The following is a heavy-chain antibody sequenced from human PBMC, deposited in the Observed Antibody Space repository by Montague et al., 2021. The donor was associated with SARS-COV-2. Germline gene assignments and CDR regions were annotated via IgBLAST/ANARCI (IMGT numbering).Heavy chain of an antibody. J-gene: IGHJ3*02. Sequence: SETLSLTCTVSGGSISSSNYYWDWIRQPPGKGLEWIGSIYDSGSTYYNPSLKSRVTISVDTSKNHFSLKLSSVTAADTAVYYCARRGRKLLPVGTTSGGLDIWGQGTMVTVSS. CDR3: ARRGRKLLPVGTTSGGLDI. D-gene: IGHD6-13*01. CDR2: IYDSGST. V-gene: IGHV4-39*02. CDR1: GGSISSSNYY.